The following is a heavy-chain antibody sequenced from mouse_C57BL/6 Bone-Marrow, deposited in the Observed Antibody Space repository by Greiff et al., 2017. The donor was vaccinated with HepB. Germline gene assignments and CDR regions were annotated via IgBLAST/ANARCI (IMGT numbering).Heavy chain of an antibody. Sequence: QVQLQQPGAELVMPGASVKLSCKASGYTFTSYWMHWVKQRPGQGLEWIGEIDPSDSYTNYNQKFKGKSTLTVDKSSSTAYMQLSSLTSEDSAVYYCDRGERRGRPFDYWGQGTTLTVSS. CDR1: GYTFTSYW. J-gene: IGHJ2*01. CDR2: IDPSDSYT. V-gene: IGHV1-69*01. CDR3: DRGERRGRPFDY.